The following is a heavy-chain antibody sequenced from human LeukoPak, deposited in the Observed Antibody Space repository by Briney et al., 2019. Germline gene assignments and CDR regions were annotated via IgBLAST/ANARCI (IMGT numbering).Heavy chain of an antibody. CDR1: GYTFTSYD. Sequence: ASVKVFCKASGYTFTSYDINWVRQATGQGLEWMGWMNPNSGNTGYAQKFQGRVTMTRNTSISTAYMELSSLRSKDTAVYYCARETDGSGNFDYWGQGTLVTVSS. CDR3: ARETDGSGNFDY. J-gene: IGHJ4*02. D-gene: IGHD3-10*01. V-gene: IGHV1-8*01. CDR2: MNPNSGNT.